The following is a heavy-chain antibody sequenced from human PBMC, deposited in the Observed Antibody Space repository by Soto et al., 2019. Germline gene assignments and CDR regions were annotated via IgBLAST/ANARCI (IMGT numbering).Heavy chain of an antibody. J-gene: IGHJ5*02. CDR2: INGDGSQT. CDR1: GFTGSSYW. CDR3: ARDPRKWELNFDP. V-gene: IGHV3-74*01. D-gene: IGHD1-26*01. Sequence: EVQLVESGGGLVQPGGSLRLSCAASGFTGSSYWMHWVRQAPGKGLVWVSRINGDGSQTIFADSVKGRCTISRDNAKNTLYLQMNSLRAEDPAVYYGARDPRKWELNFDPWGQGTLVTVSS.